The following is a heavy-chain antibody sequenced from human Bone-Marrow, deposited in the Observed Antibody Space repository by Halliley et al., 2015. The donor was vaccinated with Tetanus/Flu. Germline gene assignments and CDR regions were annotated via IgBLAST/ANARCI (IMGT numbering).Heavy chain of an antibody. CDR3: ARVGVYYYGSGSYYEGLDY. D-gene: IGHD3-10*01. V-gene: IGHV4-59*01. CDR2: YSGST. J-gene: IGHJ4*02. Sequence: YSGSTNYNPSLKIRVPISVDTSKSPFSLNLSSATAADTAVYYCARVGVYYYGSGSYYEGLDYWGQGTLVTVSS.